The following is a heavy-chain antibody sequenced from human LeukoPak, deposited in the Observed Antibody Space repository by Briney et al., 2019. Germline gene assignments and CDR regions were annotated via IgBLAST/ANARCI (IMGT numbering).Heavy chain of an antibody. V-gene: IGHV4-34*01. D-gene: IGHD3-10*01. CDR2: INHTGST. Sequence: PSETLSLTCAVYGGSFSGYYWSWIRQPPGKGLEWIGEINHTGSTNYNPSLKSRVTISVDTSKNQFSLKLSSVTAADTAVYYCARAGPLLIYLGPYYYYMDVWGKGTTVTVSS. J-gene: IGHJ6*03. CDR1: GGSFSGYY. CDR3: ARAGPLLIYLGPYYYYMDV.